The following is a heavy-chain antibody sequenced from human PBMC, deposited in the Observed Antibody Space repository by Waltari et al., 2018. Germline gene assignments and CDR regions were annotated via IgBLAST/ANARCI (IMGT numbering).Heavy chain of an antibody. CDR2: INRDGSDT. Sequence: EEQLVESGGGLIQPGESLRVSCVVSGFTFSRYWMNWVRQATGKGLVWVARINRDGSDTSYADSVKGRFTISRDNAKNTVYLQMKSLRAEDTAVYYCARVARKTYSSPVPGRDYYYGMDVWGLGTTVTVSS. J-gene: IGHJ6*02. V-gene: IGHV3-74*01. CDR1: GFTFSRYW. D-gene: IGHD6-13*01. CDR3: ARVARKTYSSPVPGRDYYYGMDV.